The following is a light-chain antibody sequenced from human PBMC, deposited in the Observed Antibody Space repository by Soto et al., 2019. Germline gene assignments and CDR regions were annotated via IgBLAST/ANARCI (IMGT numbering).Light chain of an antibody. Sequence: DIQMTQSPSSLSASVGDRVTITCPASQGISYYLAWYQQKPGKVPKLLIYAASTLQSGVPSRFSGSGSGTDFTLTISSLQPEDVATYYCQKYSSAPWTFGQGTKGEIK. J-gene: IGKJ1*01. CDR3: QKYSSAPWT. CDR2: AAS. V-gene: IGKV1-27*01. CDR1: QGISYY.